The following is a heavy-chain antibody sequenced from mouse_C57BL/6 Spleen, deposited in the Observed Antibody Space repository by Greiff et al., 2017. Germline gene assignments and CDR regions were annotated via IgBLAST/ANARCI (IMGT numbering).Heavy chain of an antibody. Sequence: LVESGAELAKPGASVKLSCKASGYTFTSYWMHWVKQRPGQGLEWIGYINHSCGYTKYNQKFKDKDTLSADKASSTAYMQLSSLTYEDSAVYYGARSHDGNYFDYWGQGTTLTGAS. D-gene: IGHD2-3*01. CDR2: INHSCGYT. J-gene: IGHJ2*01. CDR3: ARSHDGNYFDY. V-gene: IGHV1-7*01. CDR1: GYTFTSYW.